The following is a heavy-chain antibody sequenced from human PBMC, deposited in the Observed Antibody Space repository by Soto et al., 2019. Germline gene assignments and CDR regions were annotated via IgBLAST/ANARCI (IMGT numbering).Heavy chain of an antibody. Sequence: EVQLLESGGGLVQPGGSLRLSCAGSGYTHTFNTYAMSWVRQAPGKGLEWVAGISPTGGSTYYADSVKGRFTISRDNSKNALFLQLSSLRAEDTAVYYCARNVGSSGSSRWFDTWGQGTLVTVSS. J-gene: IGHJ5*02. CDR1: GYTHTFNTYA. V-gene: IGHV3-23*01. D-gene: IGHD3-10*01. CDR3: ARNVGSSGSSRWFDT. CDR2: ISPTGGST.